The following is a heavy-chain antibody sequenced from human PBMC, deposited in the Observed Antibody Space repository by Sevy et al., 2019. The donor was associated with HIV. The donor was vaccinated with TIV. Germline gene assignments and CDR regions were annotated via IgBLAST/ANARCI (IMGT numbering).Heavy chain of an antibody. J-gene: IGHJ4*02. CDR3: AKDTLDYGDFDY. D-gene: IGHD4-17*01. CDR2: ISGSGGST. CDR1: GFTFSNYV. V-gene: IGHV3-23*01. Sequence: GGSLRLSCAASGFTFSNYVMSWVRQAPGKGLEWVSAISGSGGSTYYADSVKGRFTISRDNSNNTLYLQMNSLRAEDTAVYYCAKDTLDYGDFDYWGQGTLVTVSS.